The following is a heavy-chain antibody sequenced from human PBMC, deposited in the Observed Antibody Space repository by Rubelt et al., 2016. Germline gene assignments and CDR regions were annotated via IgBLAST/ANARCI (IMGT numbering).Heavy chain of an antibody. V-gene: IGHV3-30*04. CDR2: ISYDGSDK. CDR3: ARGGYYDSSGYFYIGVF. J-gene: IGHJ4*02. D-gene: IGHD3-22*01. Sequence: SSYGLHWVRQAPGKGLEWLAVISYDGSDKYHADSVKGRFTISRDNSKNTLYLQMNSLRAEDTAVYYCARGGYYDSSGYFYIGVFWGQGTLVTVSS. CDR1: SSYG.